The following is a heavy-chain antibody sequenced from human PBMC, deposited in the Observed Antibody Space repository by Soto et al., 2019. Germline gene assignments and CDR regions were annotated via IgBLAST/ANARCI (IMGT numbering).Heavy chain of an antibody. Sequence: ESGGGVVQPGRSLRLSCAASGFTFSSYGMHWVRQAPGKGLEWVAVIWYDGSNKYYADSVKGRFTISRDNSKNTLYLQMNSLRAEDRAVYYCARGGMVATRDAFDIWGQGTMVTVSS. V-gene: IGHV3-33*01. D-gene: IGHD5-12*01. J-gene: IGHJ3*02. CDR2: IWYDGSNK. CDR3: ARGGMVATRDAFDI. CDR1: GFTFSSYG.